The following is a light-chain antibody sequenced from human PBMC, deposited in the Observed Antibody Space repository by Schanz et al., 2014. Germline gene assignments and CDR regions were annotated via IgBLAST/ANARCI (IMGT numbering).Light chain of an antibody. Sequence: EIVLTQSPGTLSLSPGERATLSCRASQSVNGRFLAWYQQKPGQAPRLLIYGASTRAAGIPARFRGSGSGTECSLNKSSLQSEDCAVYCGQQNKSWPATLTFGQGSRVQIK. V-gene: IGKV3-15*01. CDR3: QQNKSWPATLT. J-gene: IGKJ1*01. CDR1: QSVNGRF. CDR2: GAS.